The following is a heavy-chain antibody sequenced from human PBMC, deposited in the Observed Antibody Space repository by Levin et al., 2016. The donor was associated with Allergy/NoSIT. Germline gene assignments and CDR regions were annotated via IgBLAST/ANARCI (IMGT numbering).Heavy chain of an antibody. CDR2: ISGSGSST. CDR3: AKGVYSNLIRWFDP. V-gene: IGHV3-23*01. CDR1: GFTLGNYA. J-gene: IGHJ5*02. D-gene: IGHD4-11*01. Sequence: GESLKISCAASGFTLGNYAMHWVRQAPGKGLEWVSAISGSGSSTYYADSAKGRFTVSRDNSKNTLYLQMNSLGAEDTAVYYCAKGVYSNLIRWFDPWGQGTPVTVSS.